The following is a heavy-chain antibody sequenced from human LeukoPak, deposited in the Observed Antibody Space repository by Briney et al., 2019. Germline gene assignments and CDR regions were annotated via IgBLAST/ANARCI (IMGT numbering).Heavy chain of an antibody. CDR3: ARRTGLFAPAGSD. CDR2: IYYAGDT. D-gene: IGHD6-13*01. Sequence: SETLSLTCTVPGGSISSSSYYWGWIRRPPGKGLEWIGTIYYAGDTYYNPSLKSRVTMSVDTSKNQLSLKLTSVTAADAAVYYCARRTGLFAPAGSDWGQGTLVIVSS. V-gene: IGHV4-39*01. J-gene: IGHJ4*02. CDR1: GGSISSSSYY.